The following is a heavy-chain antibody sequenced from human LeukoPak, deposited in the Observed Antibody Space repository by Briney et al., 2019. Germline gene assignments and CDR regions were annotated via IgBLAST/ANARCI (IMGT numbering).Heavy chain of an antibody. D-gene: IGHD6-19*01. V-gene: IGHV3-23*01. CDR2: ITGRSDKT. CDR3: AKGGWLDD. CDR1: GFNFNKYD. J-gene: IGHJ4*02. Sequence: GGSLRPSCAASGFNFNKYDMTWARQAPGKELEWVSTITGRSDKTYYTDSVKGRFVTSRDNSKDTLYLQMNSLRAEDTALYYCAKGGWLDDLGQGALVTVSS.